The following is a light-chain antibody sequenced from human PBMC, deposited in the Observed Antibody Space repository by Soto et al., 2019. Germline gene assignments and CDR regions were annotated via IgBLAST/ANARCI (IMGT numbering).Light chain of an antibody. J-gene: IGLJ1*01. Sequence: QYVLTQPPSVSGAPGQRVTISCTGSSSNIGAGYDLHWYQQLPGTAPKLLLYGNSNRPSGVPDRFSGSKSGTSASLAITGLQADDDADYYCQYDYSSLSGLVFGTGTKLTVL. CDR3: QYDYSSLSGLV. CDR1: SSNIGAGYD. CDR2: GNS. V-gene: IGLV1-40*01.